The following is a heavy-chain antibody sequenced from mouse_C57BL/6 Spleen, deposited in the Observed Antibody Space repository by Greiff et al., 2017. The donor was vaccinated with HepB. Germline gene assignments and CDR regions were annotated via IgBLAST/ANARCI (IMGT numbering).Heavy chain of an antibody. CDR1: GYTFTDYY. CDR2: IYPGSGNT. J-gene: IGHJ4*01. Sequence: QVQLKESGAELVRPGASVKLSCKASGYTFTDYYINWVKQRPGQGLEWIARIYPGSGNTYYNEKFKGKATLTAEKSSSTAYMQLSSLTSEDSAVYFCARGGLDAMDYWGQGTSVTVSS. D-gene: IGHD2-4*01. V-gene: IGHV1-76*01. CDR3: ARGGLDAMDY.